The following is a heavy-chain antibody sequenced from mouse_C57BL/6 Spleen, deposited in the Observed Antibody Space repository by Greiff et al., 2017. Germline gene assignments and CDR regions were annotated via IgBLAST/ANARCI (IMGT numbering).Heavy chain of an antibody. CDR2: INPYNGGT. J-gene: IGHJ2*01. D-gene: IGHD1-1*01. CDR3: GRNYYYGSSYFDG. Sequence: EVQLQQSGPVLVKPGASVKMSCKASGYTFTDYYMNWVKQSHGKSLEWIGVINPYNGGTSYNQKFKGKATLTVDKSSSTAYMELNSLTSEDSAVYYCGRNYYYGSSYFDGWGPGTTVTVSS. CDR1: GYTFTDYY. V-gene: IGHV1-19*01.